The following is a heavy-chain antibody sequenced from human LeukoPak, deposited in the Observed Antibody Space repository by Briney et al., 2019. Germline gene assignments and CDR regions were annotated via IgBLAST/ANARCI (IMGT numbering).Heavy chain of an antibody. Sequence: WETLSLTCAVSGGSFSSYYWRWIRQPAGKGLEWIGRICTSGSTNYNHPLKRLVTMSVHTPKNQFSQKLSSVTDADTAVYYCAREMVDILTGYSHIDYWGQGTLVTVSS. CDR2: ICTSGST. V-gene: IGHV4-4*07. CDR1: GGSFSSYY. CDR3: AREMVDILTGYSHIDY. D-gene: IGHD3-9*01. J-gene: IGHJ4*02.